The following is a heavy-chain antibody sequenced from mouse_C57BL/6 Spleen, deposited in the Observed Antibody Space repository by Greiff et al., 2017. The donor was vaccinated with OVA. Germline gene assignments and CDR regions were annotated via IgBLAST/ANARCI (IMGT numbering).Heavy chain of an antibody. D-gene: IGHD2-3*01. CDR1: GYTFTSYW. CDR3: ARGLDGYFDY. Sequence: QVQLQQPGAELVMPGASVKLSCKASGYTFTSYWMHWVKQRPGQGLEWIGEIDPSDSYTNYNQKFKGKSTLTVDKSSSTAYMQLSSLTSEDSAVYYCARGLDGYFDYWGQGTTLTVSS. V-gene: IGHV1-69*01. J-gene: IGHJ2*01. CDR2: IDPSDSYT.